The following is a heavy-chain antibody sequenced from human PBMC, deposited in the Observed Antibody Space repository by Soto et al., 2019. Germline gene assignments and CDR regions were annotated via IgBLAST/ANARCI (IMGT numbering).Heavy chain of an antibody. CDR2: ISGDSGSI. D-gene: IGHD3-22*01. Sequence: PGGSLRLSCAASGFTFDDYAMHWVRQAPGKGLEGVSGISGDSGSIGYADSVKGRFTISRDNAKNSLYLQMNSMSAEDTAVYYCAKDTAMGRTTHYYDSSGYPSFDHWGQGTLVTVSS. CDR1: GFTFDDYA. V-gene: IGHV3-9*01. CDR3: AKDTAMGRTTHYYDSSGYPSFDH. J-gene: IGHJ4*02.